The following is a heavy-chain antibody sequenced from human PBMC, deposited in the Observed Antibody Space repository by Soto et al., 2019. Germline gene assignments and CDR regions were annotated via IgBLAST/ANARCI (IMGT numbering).Heavy chain of an antibody. CDR1: GYSVNTDFY. J-gene: IGHJ5*02. CDR3: VRFGREIGTFYSWIDH. D-gene: IGHD1-26*01. V-gene: IGHV4-38-2*01. CDR2: INHSGDT. Sequence: PSETLSLTCVVSGYSVNTDFYWGWIRQSPGKGLEWIGSINHSGDTYYNPSLRSRLTISIDTSKNHFSLVLISMTAADTAIYYGVRFGREIGTFYSWIDHWGQGSLVTVSS.